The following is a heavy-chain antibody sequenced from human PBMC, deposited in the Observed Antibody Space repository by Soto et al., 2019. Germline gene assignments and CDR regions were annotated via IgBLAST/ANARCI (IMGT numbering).Heavy chain of an antibody. J-gene: IGHJ4*02. D-gene: IGHD3-16*01. CDR2: MNPNSGNT. CDR1: GYTFISYD. V-gene: IGHV1-8*01. Sequence: QVQLVQSGAEVKKPGASVKVSCKASGYTFISYDINWVRQATGQGLEWMGWMNPNSGNTGYAQKFQGRVTITRNTYIRTAYMVLSGLRSEDTAVYYCERAWGTPRDYWGQGTLVTVSS. CDR3: ERAWGTPRDY.